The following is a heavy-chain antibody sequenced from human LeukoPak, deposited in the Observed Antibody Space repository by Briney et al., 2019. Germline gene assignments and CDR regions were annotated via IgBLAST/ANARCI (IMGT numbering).Heavy chain of an antibody. CDR1: GYTFTSYG. D-gene: IGHD3-22*01. CDR3: ARTAMIVVAKDAFDI. CDR2: ISAYNGNT. J-gene: IGHJ3*02. Sequence: GASVKVSCKASGYTFTSYGISWLRQAPGQGLEWMGWISAYNGNTNYAQKLRGRVTMTTDTSTSTAYMELRSLRSDDTAVYYCARTAMIVVAKDAFDIWGQGTMVTVSS. V-gene: IGHV1-18*01.